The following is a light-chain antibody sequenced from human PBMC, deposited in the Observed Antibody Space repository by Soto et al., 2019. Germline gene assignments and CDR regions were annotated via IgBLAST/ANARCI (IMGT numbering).Light chain of an antibody. Sequence: QSALTQPPSVSGSPGQSVTISCTGTSSDVGSYNRVSWYQQPPGTAPKLMIYEVTNRPSGVTDRFSGTKSGNTASLTISGLQAEDEADYYCSSYTTDTTLVFGGGTKLTVL. CDR3: SSYTTDTTLV. J-gene: IGLJ2*01. V-gene: IGLV2-18*02. CDR1: SSDVGSYNR. CDR2: EVT.